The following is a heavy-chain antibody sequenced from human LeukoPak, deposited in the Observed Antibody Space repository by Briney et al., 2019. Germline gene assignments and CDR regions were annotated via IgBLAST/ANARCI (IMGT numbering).Heavy chain of an antibody. CDR1: GFTFSSYA. D-gene: IGHD3-22*01. CDR2: ISGSGGST. CDR3: AKEPQEIHYYDSGGHLDY. J-gene: IGHJ4*02. Sequence: GGSLRLSCAASGFTFSSYAMSWVRQAPGKGLEWVSAISGSGGSTYYADSVKGRFTISRDNSKNTLYLQMNSLRAEDTAVYYCAKEPQEIHYYDSGGHLDYWGQGTLVTVSS. V-gene: IGHV3-23*01.